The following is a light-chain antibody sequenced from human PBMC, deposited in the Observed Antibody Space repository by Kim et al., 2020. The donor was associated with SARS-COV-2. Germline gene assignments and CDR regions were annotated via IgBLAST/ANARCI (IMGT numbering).Light chain of an antibody. J-gene: IGKJ5*01. CDR3: QQYDNLSIT. CDR2: EAS. CDR1: QDISNY. V-gene: IGKV1-33*01. Sequence: EIQMTQSPSSLSASVGDRVTITCQASQDISNYLNWYQQKPGKAPKLLIYEASNLEIGVPSRFSGSGSETHFTFTINSLQPEDVATYYCQQYDNLSITFGQGTRLKIK.